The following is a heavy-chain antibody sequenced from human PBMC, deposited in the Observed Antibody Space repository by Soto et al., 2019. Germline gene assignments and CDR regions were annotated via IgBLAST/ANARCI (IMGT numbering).Heavy chain of an antibody. V-gene: IGHV3-23*01. Sequence: EVQLLESGGCLVQPGGSLRLSCAASGFTFSSYAMSWVRQAPGKGREWVSAVSGGGGTTYYADSVKGRCNITRDNSKTTVSLQMNSLRAEDRAQYYWATGYRSGSGTFDSWGQGTLVTVSS. CDR1: GFTFSSYA. CDR2: VSGGGGTT. J-gene: IGHJ4*02. D-gene: IGHD5-12*01. CDR3: ATGYRSGSGTFDS.